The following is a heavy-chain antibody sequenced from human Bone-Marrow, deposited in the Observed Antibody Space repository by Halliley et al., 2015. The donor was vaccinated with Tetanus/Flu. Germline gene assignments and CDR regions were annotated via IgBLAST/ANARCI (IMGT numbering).Heavy chain of an antibody. V-gene: IGHV4-31*03. CDR3: ARGVGNDWFVP. CDR1: GGFIRSGGYY. J-gene: IGHJ5*02. D-gene: IGHD3-3*01. CDR2: IYHSGST. Sequence: TLSLTCTVSGGFIRSGGYYWSWIRQHPEKGLEWIGNIYHSGSTYYNPSLKSRVTIPVDTSKNQFSLKLSSVTAADTSVYFWARGVGNDWFVPWGKGTLVTFSS.